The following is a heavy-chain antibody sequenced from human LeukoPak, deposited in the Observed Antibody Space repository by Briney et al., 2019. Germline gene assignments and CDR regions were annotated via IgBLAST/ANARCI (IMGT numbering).Heavy chain of an antibody. Sequence: SETLSLTCTVSGYSISSGYYWGWIRLPPGKRLEWNGSIYQTGGTYYNPSLKGRVTISVDTSKNQFSLHLNSVTAADTAIYFCARAGGGSGYVLDYWGQGTLVTVSS. J-gene: IGHJ4*02. CDR2: IYQTGGT. CDR3: ARAGGGSGYVLDY. V-gene: IGHV4-38-2*02. CDR1: GYSISSGYY. D-gene: IGHD5-12*01.